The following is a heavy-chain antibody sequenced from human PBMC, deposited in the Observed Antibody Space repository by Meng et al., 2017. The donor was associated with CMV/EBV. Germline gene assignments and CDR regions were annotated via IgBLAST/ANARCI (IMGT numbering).Heavy chain of an antibody. CDR3: ARVARSLGYSSSWYFDY. D-gene: IGHD6-13*01. J-gene: IGHJ4*02. CDR2: ISSSSSYI. Sequence: GGSLRLSCAASGFTFSSYSMNWVRQAPGKGLEWVSSISSSSSYIYYAVSVKGRFTISRDNAKNSLYLQMNSLRAEDTAVYYCARVARSLGYSSSWYFDYWGQGTLVTVSS. CDR1: GFTFSSYS. V-gene: IGHV3-21*01.